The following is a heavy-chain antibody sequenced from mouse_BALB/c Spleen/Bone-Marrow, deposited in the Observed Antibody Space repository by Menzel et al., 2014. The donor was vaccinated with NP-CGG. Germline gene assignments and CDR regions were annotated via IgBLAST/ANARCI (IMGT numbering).Heavy chain of an antibody. CDR2: IRNKANGYTT. J-gene: IGHJ3*01. V-gene: IGHV7-3*02. CDR3: ARGWITTGFAY. D-gene: IGHD1-1*01. Sequence: EVQLQQSGGGLVQPGGSLRLSCATSGFTFTDYYMSWVRQPPGKALEWLGFIRNKANGYTTEYSASVTGRFTISRDNSQSILYLQMNTLRAEDSATYYCARGWITTGFAYWGQGSLVTVSA. CDR1: GFTFTDYY.